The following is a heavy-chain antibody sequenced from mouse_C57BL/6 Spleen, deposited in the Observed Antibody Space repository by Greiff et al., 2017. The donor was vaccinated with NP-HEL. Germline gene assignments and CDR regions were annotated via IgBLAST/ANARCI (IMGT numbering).Heavy chain of an antibody. V-gene: IGHV1-52*01. CDR1: GYTFTSYW. Sequence: VQLQQPGAELVRPGSSVKLSCKASGYTFTSYWMHWVKQRPIQGLEWIGNIDPSDSETHYNQKFKDKATLTVDKSSSTAYMQLSSLTSEDSAVYYCAKLREGAMDYWGQGTSVTVSS. CDR2: IDPSDSET. J-gene: IGHJ4*01. D-gene: IGHD1-1*01. CDR3: AKLREGAMDY.